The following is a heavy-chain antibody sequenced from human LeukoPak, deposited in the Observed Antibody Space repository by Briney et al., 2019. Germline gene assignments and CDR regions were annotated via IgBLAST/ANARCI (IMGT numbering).Heavy chain of an antibody. J-gene: IGHJ4*02. CDR1: GGSISNSSYY. D-gene: IGHD3/OR15-3a*01. V-gene: IGHV4-39*01. Sequence: SETLSLTCTVSGGSISNSSYYWAWIRQPPGKGLEWIGSIYYSGNPFYNPSLKSRVTILVDTSNNQFSLEVDSVTAAGTAMYYCASQLDTTGYYTGFIDSWGQGALVTVSS. CDR2: IYYSGNP. CDR3: ASQLDTTGYYTGFIDS.